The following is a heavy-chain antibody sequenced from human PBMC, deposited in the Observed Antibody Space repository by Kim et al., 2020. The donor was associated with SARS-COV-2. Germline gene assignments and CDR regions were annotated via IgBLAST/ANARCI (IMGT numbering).Heavy chain of an antibody. V-gene: IGHV3-15*01. CDR2: IKTKTDGGTA. CDR1: GFTFTKAW. D-gene: IGHD6-13*01. CDR3: ATDGGIPAGGWGY. J-gene: IGHJ4*02. Sequence: GGSLRLSCSASGFTFTKAWISWVRQAPGKGLEWVGHIKTKTDGGTADYIAPVKGRFTISRDDSKNTLYLQMNSLKTEDTAVYFCATDGGIPAGGWGYWGQGTQVTVTS.